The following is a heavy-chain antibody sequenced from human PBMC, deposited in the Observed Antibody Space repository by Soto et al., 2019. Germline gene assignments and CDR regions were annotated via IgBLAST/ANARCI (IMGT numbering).Heavy chain of an antibody. D-gene: IGHD2-2*01. J-gene: IGHJ6*02. V-gene: IGHV3-30-3*01. Sequence: QVQLVESGGGVVQPGRSLRLSCAASGFTFSSYAMHWVRQAPGKGLEWVAVISYDGSNKYYADSVKGRFTISRDNSKNTLYLQMNSLRAEDTAVYYCARDRCISTSCYSDYYYYGMDVWGQGTTVTVSS. CDR1: GFTFSSYA. CDR2: ISYDGSNK. CDR3: ARDRCISTSCYSDYYYYGMDV.